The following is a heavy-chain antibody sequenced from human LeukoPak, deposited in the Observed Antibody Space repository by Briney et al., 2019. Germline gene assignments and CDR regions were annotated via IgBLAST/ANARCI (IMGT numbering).Heavy chain of an antibody. Sequence: GESLKISCKSSGYSFTSYWIAWVRQMPGKGLEWMGILYPGDSDTRYSPSFQGQVTISADRSITTAYLQWSSLKASDTAVYYCARLYLPYTSAWYGSAFDIWGQGTMVTVSS. D-gene: IGHD6-13*01. V-gene: IGHV5-51*01. CDR2: LYPGDSDT. CDR1: GYSFTSYW. J-gene: IGHJ3*02. CDR3: ARLYLPYTSAWYGSAFDI.